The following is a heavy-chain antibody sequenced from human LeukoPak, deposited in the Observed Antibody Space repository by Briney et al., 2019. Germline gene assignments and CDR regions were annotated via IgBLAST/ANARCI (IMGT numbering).Heavy chain of an antibody. CDR1: GFTFSSYG. CDR3: SVLAPPDY. CDR2: IRYDGSNE. J-gene: IGHJ4*02. Sequence: PGGSLRLSCAASGFTFSSYGMHWVRQAPGKGLEWVAFIRYDGSNEYYADSVKGRFTISRDNSQNTLYLQMNSLRAEDTAVYYCSVLAPPDYWGQGTLVTVSS. V-gene: IGHV3-30*02. D-gene: IGHD2/OR15-2a*01.